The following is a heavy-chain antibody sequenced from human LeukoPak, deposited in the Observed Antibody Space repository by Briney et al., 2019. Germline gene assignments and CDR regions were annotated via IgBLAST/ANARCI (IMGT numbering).Heavy chain of an antibody. CDR1: GFTFSSYG. CDR3: AKDRSGDDDDYFDY. D-gene: IGHD4-17*01. CDR2: ISYDGSNK. J-gene: IGHJ4*02. Sequence: GGSLRLSCAASGFTFSSYGMHWVRQAPGKGLEWVAVISYDGSNKNYADSVRGRFTISRDNSKNTLYLQMNSLRAEDTAVYYCAKDRSGDDDDYFDYWGQGTLVTVSS. V-gene: IGHV3-30*18.